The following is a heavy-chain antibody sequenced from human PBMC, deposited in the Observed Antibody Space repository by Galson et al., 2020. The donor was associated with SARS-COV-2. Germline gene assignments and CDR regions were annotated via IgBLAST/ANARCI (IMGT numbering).Heavy chain of an antibody. D-gene: IGHD3-3*01. CDR3: ASAVGYDFWSGYLRAFDI. V-gene: IGHV3-21*01. Sequence: GESLKISCAASGFTFSSYSMNWVRQAPGKGLEWVSSISSSSSYIYYADSVKGRFTISRDNAKNSLYLQMNSLRAEDTAVYYCASAVGYDFWSGYLRAFDIWGQGTMVTVSS. CDR2: ISSSSSYI. CDR1: GFTFSSYS. J-gene: IGHJ3*02.